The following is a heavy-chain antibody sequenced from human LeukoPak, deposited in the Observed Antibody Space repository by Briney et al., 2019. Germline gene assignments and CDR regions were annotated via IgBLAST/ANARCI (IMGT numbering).Heavy chain of an antibody. Sequence: SETLSLTCTVSGGSISSYYWSWIRQPPGNGLEWIGYIYYSGSTNYNPSLKSRVTISVDTSKNQFSLKLSSVTAADTAVYYCARGVAARPLDYWGQGTLVTVSS. CDR1: GGSISSYY. CDR3: ARGVAARPLDY. D-gene: IGHD6-6*01. J-gene: IGHJ4*02. CDR2: IYYSGST. V-gene: IGHV4-59*01.